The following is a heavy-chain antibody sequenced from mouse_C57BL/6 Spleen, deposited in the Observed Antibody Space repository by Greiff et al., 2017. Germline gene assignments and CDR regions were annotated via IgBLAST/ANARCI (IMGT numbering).Heavy chain of an antibody. CDR2: INYDGSST. D-gene: IGHD1-1*01. J-gene: IGHJ2*01. CDR3: ARAPLYGSFDY. CDR1: GFTFSDYY. Sequence: VQLVESEGGLVQPGSSMKLSCTASGFTFSDYYMAWVRQVPEKGREWVANINYDGSSTYYLDSLKSRFIISRDNAKNILYLQMSSLKSEDTATYYCARAPLYGSFDYWGQGTTLTVSS. V-gene: IGHV5-16*01.